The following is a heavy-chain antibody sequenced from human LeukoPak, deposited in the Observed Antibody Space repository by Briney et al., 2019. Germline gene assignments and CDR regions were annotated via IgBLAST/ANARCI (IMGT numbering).Heavy chain of an antibody. CDR3: AKDFYPVAMGSGYVFDS. CDR1: GFIFDHYA. Sequence: GGSLRLSCAASGFIFDHYALHLVRQAPGKGLEWVSGINSNGNILGYADSVKGRFTISRDNAKNSLFLQMNSLKVEDMALYYCAKDFYPVAMGSGYVFDSWGQGTLVTVSS. V-gene: IGHV3-9*03. J-gene: IGHJ4*02. D-gene: IGHD3-22*01. CDR2: INSNGNIL.